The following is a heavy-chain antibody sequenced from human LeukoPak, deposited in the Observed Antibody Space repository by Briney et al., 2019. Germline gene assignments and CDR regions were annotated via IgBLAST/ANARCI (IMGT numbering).Heavy chain of an antibody. CDR2: VNPNTGAT. V-gene: IGHV1-2*02. CDR1: GYTFTAYY. Sequence: ASVKVSCKASGYTFTAYYIHWLRQAPGQGLEWMGWVNPNTGATMYAQKFQGRGTMTRDTSISTAYIDVSMLLSDDTAVYYCARADELGDHHIDSWGQGTLVTVSS. D-gene: IGHD2-21*02. J-gene: IGHJ4*02. CDR3: ARADELGDHHIDS.